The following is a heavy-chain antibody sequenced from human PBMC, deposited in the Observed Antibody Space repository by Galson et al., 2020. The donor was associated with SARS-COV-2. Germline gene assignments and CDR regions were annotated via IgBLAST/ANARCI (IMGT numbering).Heavy chain of an antibody. J-gene: IGHJ4*02. D-gene: IGHD2-2*01. V-gene: IGHV2-70*01. CDR1: GFSLSTSGMC. CDR3: ARIPVLGYCSSTFDY. Sequence: SGPTLVKPTQTLTLTCTFSGFSLSTSGMCVSWIRQPPGKALEWLALIDWDDDKYYSTSLKTRLTISKDTSKNQVVLTMTNMDPVDTATYYCARIPVLGYCSSTFDYWGQGTLVTVSS. CDR2: IDWDDDK.